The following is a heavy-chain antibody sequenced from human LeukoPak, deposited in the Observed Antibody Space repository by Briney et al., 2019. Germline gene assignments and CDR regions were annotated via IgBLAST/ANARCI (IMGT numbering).Heavy chain of an antibody. CDR1: GFTFSDSW. Sequence: GGSLRLSCAASGFTFSDSWMSWVRQAPGKGLEWVANMNQDGSDKDYVDSVKGRFTISRDNARNSLYLQMGSLRAEDTAVYYCATYTHWVAGDVWGQGTIVTVSS. J-gene: IGHJ6*02. V-gene: IGHV3-7*01. CDR2: MNQDGSDK. D-gene: IGHD3-16*01. CDR3: ATYTHWVAGDV.